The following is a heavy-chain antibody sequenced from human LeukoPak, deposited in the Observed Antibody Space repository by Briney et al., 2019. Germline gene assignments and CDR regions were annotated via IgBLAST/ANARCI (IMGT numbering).Heavy chain of an antibody. D-gene: IGHD6-6*01. J-gene: IGHJ6*02. CDR2: ISSSGSSI. V-gene: IGHV3-48*03. Sequence: QTGGSLTLSCAASGFTFSSYEMNWVRQAPGKGLEWVSYISSSGSSIYYADSVKGRFTISRDNAKNSLYLQMDSLRAEDTAVYYCARDSKRPYYYYGMDVWGQGTTVTVSS. CDR1: GFTFSSYE. CDR3: ARDSKRPYYYYGMDV.